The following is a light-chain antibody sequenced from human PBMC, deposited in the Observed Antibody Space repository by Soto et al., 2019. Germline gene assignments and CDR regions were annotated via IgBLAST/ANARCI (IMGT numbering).Light chain of an antibody. J-gene: IGLJ2*01. V-gene: IGLV2-8*01. Sequence: QSALTQPPSASGSPGQSVTISCTGTRDDVGGYNYVPWFQHHPGKAPKLMIYEVYKRPSGVPARFSGSKSGNTASLTVSGLQAGDEAIYYCSSYVTSNVVVFGGGTKVTVL. CDR2: EVY. CDR1: RDDVGGYNY. CDR3: SSYVTSNVVV.